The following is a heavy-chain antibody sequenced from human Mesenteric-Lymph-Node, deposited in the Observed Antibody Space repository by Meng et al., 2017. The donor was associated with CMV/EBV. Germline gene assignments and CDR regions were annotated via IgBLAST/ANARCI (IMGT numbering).Heavy chain of an antibody. V-gene: IGHV3-7*01. CDR1: GFTFSSYW. J-gene: IGHJ4*02. D-gene: IGHD6-6*01. Sequence: GESLKISCAASGFTFSSYWMSWVRQAPGKGLEWVANIKQDGSEKYYVDSVKGRFTISRDNAKNSLYLQMNSLRAEDTAVYYCARVVAARPPNDYWDQGTLVTVSS. CDR3: ARVVAARPPNDY. CDR2: IKQDGSEK.